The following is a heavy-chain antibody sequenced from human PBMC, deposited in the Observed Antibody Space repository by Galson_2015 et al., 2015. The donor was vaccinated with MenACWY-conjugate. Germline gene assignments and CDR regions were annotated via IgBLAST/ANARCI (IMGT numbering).Heavy chain of an antibody. J-gene: IGHJ6*03. CDR2: IYPGDSDT. Sequence: QSGAEVKKPGESLKISCKGSGYSFTSYLIGWVRQMPGKGLEWMGIIYPGDSDTRYSPSFQGQVTISADKSISTAYLQWSSLKASDTAMYYCARHQVYDSSGYYHPRTEFCYYYYYMDVWGKGTTVTVSS. CDR1: GYSFTSYL. D-gene: IGHD3-22*01. CDR3: ARHQVYDSSGYYHPRTEFCYYYYYMDV. V-gene: IGHV5-51*01.